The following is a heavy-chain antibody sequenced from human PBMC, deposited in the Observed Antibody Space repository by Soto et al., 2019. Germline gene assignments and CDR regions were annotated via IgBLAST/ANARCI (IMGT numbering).Heavy chain of an antibody. J-gene: IGHJ6*02. CDR1: GYTFTSYD. V-gene: IGHV1-8*01. D-gene: IGHD3-10*01. CDR2: MNPNSGNT. CDR3: ARFRLVGYGSGSYYNVIRLGSYVMDV. Sequence: ASVKVSCKASGYTFTSYDINWVRQATGQGLEWMGWMNPNSGNTGYAQKFQGRVTMTRNTSISTAYMELSSLRSEDTAVYYCARFRLVGYGSGSYYNVIRLGSYVMDVWGQGTTVTVSS.